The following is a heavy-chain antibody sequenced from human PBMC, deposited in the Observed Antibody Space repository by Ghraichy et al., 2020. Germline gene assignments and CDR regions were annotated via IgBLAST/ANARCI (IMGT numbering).Heavy chain of an antibody. CDR3: VRHDAYYYDGSGYYNWFDP. J-gene: IGHJ5*02. CDR2: IDYSGRF. V-gene: IGHV4-39*01. D-gene: IGHD3-22*01. CDR1: GGSISSGSYF. Sequence: SETLSLTCTVSGGSISSGSYFWGWIRQPPGKGLEWIGSIDYSGRFSYNPPLKSRVTVSVDTSQNQFSLKLSSVTAADTAIYYGVRHDAYYYDGSGYYNWFDPWGQGTLVTVSS.